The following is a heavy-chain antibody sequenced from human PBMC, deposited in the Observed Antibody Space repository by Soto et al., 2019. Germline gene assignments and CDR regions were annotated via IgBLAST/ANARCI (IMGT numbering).Heavy chain of an antibody. V-gene: IGHV3-74*01. CDR2: IYSGGST. CDR3: ARTTGYTYGDS. J-gene: IGHJ4*02. Sequence: GGSLRLSCAASGFTFSSYWMHWVRQAPGKGLEWVSVIYSGGSTYYAGSVKGRFTISRDNARNTLYLQMNSLRADDTAVYFCARTTGYTYGDSWGQGTVVTVSS. CDR1: GFTFSSYW. D-gene: IGHD5-18*01.